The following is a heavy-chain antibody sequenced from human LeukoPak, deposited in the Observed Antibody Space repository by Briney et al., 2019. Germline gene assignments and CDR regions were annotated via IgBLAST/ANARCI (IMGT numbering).Heavy chain of an antibody. J-gene: IGHJ3*02. CDR3: AGGTTNTKGAFDM. V-gene: IGHV1-46*01. CDR2: INPSGSST. CDR1: GYTFTNYY. Sequence: ASVNVSCNSSGYTFTNYYKHWHRLPPGPGMELMGIINPSGSSTSYAQKFQGRVTMTRDTSTSTVYMELSSLRSEDTAVYYCAGGTTNTKGAFDMWGQGTMVTVSS. D-gene: IGHD2-8*01.